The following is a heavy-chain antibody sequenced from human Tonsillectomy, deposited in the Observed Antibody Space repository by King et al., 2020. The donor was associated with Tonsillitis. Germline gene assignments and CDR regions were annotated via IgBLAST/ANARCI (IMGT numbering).Heavy chain of an antibody. V-gene: IGHV4-59*01. CDR2: VYYSGST. D-gene: IGHD3-10*01. CDR1: GGSISSYF. Sequence: LQLQESGPGLVKPSETLSLTCTVSGGSISSYFWSWIRQPPGKGLEWIGYVYYSGSTNYNPSLKSRVTISVDTSKNQVSLKLTSVTAADTAVYFCAGCYYGSGSYCPLWGLGTLVTVSS. CDR3: AGCYYGSGSYCPL. J-gene: IGHJ4*02.